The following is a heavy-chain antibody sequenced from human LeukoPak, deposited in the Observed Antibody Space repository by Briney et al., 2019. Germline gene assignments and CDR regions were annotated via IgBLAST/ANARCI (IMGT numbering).Heavy chain of an antibody. J-gene: IGHJ4*02. CDR3: VSFYETY. V-gene: IGHV3-74*01. Sequence: GGSLRLSCADSEFTFDDYDLHWVRQAPGKGLVWLSHINSDGSWTSYADSVKGRFTISKDNAKNTVYLQMNNLRAEDTAVYYCVSFYETYWGRGTLVTVSS. D-gene: IGHD2-2*01. CDR1: EFTFDDYD. CDR2: INSDGSWT.